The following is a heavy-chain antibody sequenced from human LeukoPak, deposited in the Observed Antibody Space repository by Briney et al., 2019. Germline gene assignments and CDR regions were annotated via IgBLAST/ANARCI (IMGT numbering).Heavy chain of an antibody. Sequence: SETLSLTCTVSGGSISSYYWSWIRQPPGKGLEWIGYIYYSGSTNYNPSLKSRVTISVDTSKNQFSLKLSSVTAADTAVYYCARKGSSSTRGWYYFDYWGQGTLVTVSS. CDR2: IYYSGST. J-gene: IGHJ4*02. CDR1: GGSISSYY. D-gene: IGHD6-6*01. CDR3: ARKGSSSTRGWYYFDY. V-gene: IGHV4-59*01.